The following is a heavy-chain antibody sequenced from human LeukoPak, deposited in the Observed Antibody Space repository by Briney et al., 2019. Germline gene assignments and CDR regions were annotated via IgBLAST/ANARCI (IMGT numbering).Heavy chain of an antibody. CDR3: ARDISGGALDY. J-gene: IGHJ4*02. CDR1: GGSISSYY. Sequence: SETLSLTCTVSGGSISSYYWSWIRQPPGKGLEWIGYIYYSGSTNYNPSLKSRVTISVDTSKNQFSLKLSSVTAADTAVYYCARDISGGALDYWGQGTLVTVSS. CDR2: IYYSGST. D-gene: IGHD1-26*01. V-gene: IGHV4-59*01.